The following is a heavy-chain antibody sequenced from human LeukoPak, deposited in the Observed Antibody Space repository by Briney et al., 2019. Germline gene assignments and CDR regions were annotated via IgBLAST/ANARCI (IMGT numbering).Heavy chain of an antibody. CDR1: RGTISSYY. CDR3: ARVVIGGVMGYYFDY. D-gene: IGHD3-22*01. Sequence: PSETLSLTCAVPRGTISSYYWSWIRQPPGKGLEWIGYVYYRGNTNYNPSLKSRVTISVDTSKNQFSLKLSSVTAADTAVYYCARVVIGGVMGYYFDYWGQGTLVTVSS. J-gene: IGHJ4*02. CDR2: VYYRGNT. V-gene: IGHV4-59*08.